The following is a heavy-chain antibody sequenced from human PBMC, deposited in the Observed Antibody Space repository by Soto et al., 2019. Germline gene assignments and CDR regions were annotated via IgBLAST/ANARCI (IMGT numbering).Heavy chain of an antibody. J-gene: IGHJ4*02. D-gene: IGHD4-17*01. Sequence: VQLVESGGGLVQPGGSLRLSCAASGFTFSSYWMHWVRQAPGKGLVWVSRINSDESNTNYAESVKGRFTMSRDNAKNVLYLQMNSLRAEDTAVYYCARGEAVGGSGDYDYWGQGTLVTVSS. CDR1: GFTFSSYW. CDR3: ARGEAVGGSGDYDY. V-gene: IGHV3-74*01. CDR2: INSDESNT.